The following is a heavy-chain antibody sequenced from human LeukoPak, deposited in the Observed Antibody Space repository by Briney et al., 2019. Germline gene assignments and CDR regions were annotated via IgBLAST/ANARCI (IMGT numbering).Heavy chain of an antibody. CDR2: INPNNGDT. V-gene: IGHV1-2*02. J-gene: IGHJ4*02. D-gene: IGHD4-17*01. CDR1: GYTFIDSY. CDR3: ARPDYDDDDSSGTHD. Sequence: ASVKVSCKTSGYTFIDSYIHWVRQAPGQGLEWMGWINPNNGDTIYAQKFQDRVKMTRDPTITTAYMELTKLRSDDTAVYYCARPDYDDDDSSGTHDWGQGTLVTVPS.